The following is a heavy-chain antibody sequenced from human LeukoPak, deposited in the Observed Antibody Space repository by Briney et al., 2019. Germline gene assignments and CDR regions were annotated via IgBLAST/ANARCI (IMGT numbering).Heavy chain of an antibody. D-gene: IGHD6-13*01. CDR3: AKDRGYSSSWCDY. CDR1: GFTFSSYG. V-gene: IGHV3-30*18. Sequence: GGSLRLSCAASGFTFSSYGMHWVRQAPGKGLEWVAVISYDGSNKYYADSVKGRFTISRDNSKNTLYLQMNSLRAEDTAVYYCAKDRGYSSSWCDYWGQGTLVTVSS. CDR2: ISYDGSNK. J-gene: IGHJ4*02.